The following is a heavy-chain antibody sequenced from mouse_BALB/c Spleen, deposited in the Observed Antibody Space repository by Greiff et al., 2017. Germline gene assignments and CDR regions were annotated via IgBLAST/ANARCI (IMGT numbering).Heavy chain of an antibody. CDR2: ISSGGSYT. CDR1: GFTFSSYA. CDR3: ARQYGNV. V-gene: IGHV5-9-3*01. J-gene: IGHJ3*01. Sequence: EVKLMESGGGLVKPGGSLKLSCAASGFTFSSYAMSWVRQTPEKRLEWVATISSGGSYTYYPDSVKGRFTISRDNAKNTLYLQMSSLRSEDTAMYYCARQYGNVWGQGTLVTVSA. D-gene: IGHD2-10*02.